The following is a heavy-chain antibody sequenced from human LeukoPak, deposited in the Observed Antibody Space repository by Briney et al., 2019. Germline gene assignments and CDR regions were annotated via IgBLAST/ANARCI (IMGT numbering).Heavy chain of an antibody. V-gene: IGHV3-23*01. CDR1: GFTFSSYA. CDR3: ARDNGGLDAFDI. CDR2: ISGSGGST. D-gene: IGHD2-8*01. Sequence: GGSLRLSCAASGFTFSSYAMSWVRQAPGKGLEWVSVISGSGGSTYYADSVKGRFTISRDNSQNTLYLQMSSLRAEDTAVYYCARDNGGLDAFDIWGQGTMVTVSS. J-gene: IGHJ3*02.